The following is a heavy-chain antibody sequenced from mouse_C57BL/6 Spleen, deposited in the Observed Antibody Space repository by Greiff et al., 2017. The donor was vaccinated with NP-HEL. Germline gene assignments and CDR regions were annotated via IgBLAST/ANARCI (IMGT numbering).Heavy chain of an antibody. V-gene: IGHV1-26*01. D-gene: IGHD1-1*01. CDR3: ATHYYGSSPWFAY. Sequence: VQLQQSGPELVKPGASVKISCKASGYTFTDYYMNWVKQSHGKSLEWIGDINPNNGGTSYNQKFKGKATLTVDKSSSTAYMELRSLTSEDSAVYYCATHYYGSSPWFAYWGQGTLVTVSA. CDR1: GYTFTDYY. CDR2: INPNNGGT. J-gene: IGHJ3*01.